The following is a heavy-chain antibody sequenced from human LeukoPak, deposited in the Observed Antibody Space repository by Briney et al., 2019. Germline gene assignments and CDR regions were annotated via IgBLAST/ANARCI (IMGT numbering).Heavy chain of an antibody. CDR2: IYTSGST. J-gene: IGHJ3*02. Sequence: PSEILSLTCTVSGGSISSYHWSWIRPPAGKGLEWIGRIYTSGSTNYNPSLKSRVTISVDTSKNQFSLKLSSVTAPDTAVYYCARDSQHDYGEPDDTFDILGQGTMVTGS. CDR1: GGSISSYH. CDR3: ARDSQHDYGEPDDTFDI. D-gene: IGHD4-17*01. V-gene: IGHV4-4*07.